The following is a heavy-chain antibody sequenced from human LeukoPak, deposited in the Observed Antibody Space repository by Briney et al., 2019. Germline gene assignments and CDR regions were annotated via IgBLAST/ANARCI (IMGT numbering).Heavy chain of an antibody. CDR1: GFTFSSYA. V-gene: IGHV3-23*01. CDR2: ISGSGGST. D-gene: IGHD3-22*01. J-gene: IGHJ4*02. CDR3: AKASQYDSSGYYYQGYLDY. Sequence: GGSLRLSCAASGFTFSSYAMNWVRQAPGKGLEWVSAISGSGGSTYYADSVKGRFTISRDNSKNTLYLQMNSLRAEDTAVYYCAKASQYDSSGYYYQGYLDYWGQGTLVTVSS.